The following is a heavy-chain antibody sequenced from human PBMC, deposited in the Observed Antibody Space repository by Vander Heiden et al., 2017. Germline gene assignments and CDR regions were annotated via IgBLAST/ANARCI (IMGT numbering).Heavy chain of an antibody. CDR2: IKQDGSEK. CDR1: GFTFSSYW. D-gene: IGHD4-17*01. Sequence: EVQLVESGGGLVQPGGSLRLSCAASGFTFSSYWVSWVRQAPGKGLEWVANIKQDGSEKYYVDSVKGRFTISRDNAKNSLYLQMNSLRAEDTAVYYCARGPSYGDYAYYYYGMDVWGQGTTVTVSS. J-gene: IGHJ6*02. CDR3: ARGPSYGDYAYYYYGMDV. V-gene: IGHV3-7*01.